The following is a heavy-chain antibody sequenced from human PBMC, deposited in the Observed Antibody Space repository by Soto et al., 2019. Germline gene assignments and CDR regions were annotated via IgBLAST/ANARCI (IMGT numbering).Heavy chain of an antibody. D-gene: IGHD3-10*01. CDR1: GGTFSSYA. V-gene: IGHV1-69*01. J-gene: IGHJ4*02. CDR3: ARVGDYYGSGSLLDY. Sequence: SVKVSCKASGGTFSSYAISWVRQAPVQGLEWMGGIIPIFGTANYAQKCQGRVTITADESTSTAYMELSSLRSEDTAVYYCARVGDYYGSGSLLDYWGQGTLVTVSS. CDR2: IIPIFGTA.